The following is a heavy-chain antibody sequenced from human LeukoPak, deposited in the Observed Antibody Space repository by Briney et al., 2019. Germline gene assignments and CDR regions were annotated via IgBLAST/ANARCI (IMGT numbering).Heavy chain of an antibody. CDR3: ARGQGYCSGGSCLYYFDY. J-gene: IGHJ4*02. V-gene: IGHV3-30-3*01. D-gene: IGHD2-15*01. CDR2: ISYVGSEK. Sequence: GGSLRLSCAASGFTFSNYDLHWVRQAPGKGLEWVALISYVGSEKYYPDSVKGRFTISSDNSKNTLYLQMNGLTAEDTAVYYCARGQGYCSGGSCLYYFDYWGQGTQVTVSS. CDR1: GFTFSNYD.